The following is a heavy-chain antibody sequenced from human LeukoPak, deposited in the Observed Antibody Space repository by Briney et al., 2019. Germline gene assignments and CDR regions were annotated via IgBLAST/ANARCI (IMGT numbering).Heavy chain of an antibody. V-gene: IGHV3-21*01. CDR3: ARGPEGLRYFDWLPNPGFDY. Sequence: GGSLRLSCAASGFSFSSYSMNWVRQAPGKGLEWVSSISSSSSYIYYADSVKGRFTISRDNAKNSLYLQMNSLRAEDTAVYYCARGPEGLRYFDWLPNPGFDYWGQGTLVTVSS. CDR1: GFSFSSYS. CDR2: ISSSSSYI. D-gene: IGHD3-9*01. J-gene: IGHJ4*02.